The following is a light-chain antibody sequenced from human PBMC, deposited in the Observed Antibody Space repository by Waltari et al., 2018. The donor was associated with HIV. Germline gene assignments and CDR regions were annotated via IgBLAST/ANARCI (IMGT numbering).Light chain of an antibody. CDR1: QDISDF. V-gene: IGKV1-9*01. J-gene: IGKJ4*01. Sequence: DIQLTQSPSFLSASVGDRVTVACRASQDISDFLAWYQQKPGTAPRLLIYDASTLYSGGPSRFRGSGSGTEFTLTISSLQPEDFASYYCQQLHTFPLTFGGGTKV. CDR3: QQLHTFPLT. CDR2: DAS.